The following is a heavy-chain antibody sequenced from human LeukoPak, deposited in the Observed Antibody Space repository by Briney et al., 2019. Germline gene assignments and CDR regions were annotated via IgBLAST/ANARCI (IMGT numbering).Heavy chain of an antibody. V-gene: IGHV3-72*01. CDR1: EFPFSTTS. J-gene: IGHJ4*02. Sequence: PGGSLESSVEALEFPFSTTSLAWVRRPPGKGLEWVGRTRSRGHNYATEYAASVKGRVTISRDNSKSSLYLQLNSLRTEDTAVYFCARDSALAYWGLGTLVTVSS. CDR2: TRSRGHNYAT. D-gene: IGHD3-3*02. CDR3: ARDSALAY.